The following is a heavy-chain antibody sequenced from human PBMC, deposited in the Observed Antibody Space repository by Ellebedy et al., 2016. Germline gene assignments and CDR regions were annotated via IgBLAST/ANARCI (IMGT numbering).Heavy chain of an antibody. CDR2: IWDGGSNR. CDR1: GFMFSNYN. CDR3: ARFHSEWEPLWALDV. D-gene: IGHD1-26*01. V-gene: IGHV3-33*01. Sequence: GGSLRLSXVASGFMFSNYNMHWVRQPPGGGLEWVAVIWDGGSNRNYADSVKGRFLISRDNSRSTLYLEMHNLGAEDTAMYYCARFHSEWEPLWALDVWGQGTMVTVSA. J-gene: IGHJ3*01.